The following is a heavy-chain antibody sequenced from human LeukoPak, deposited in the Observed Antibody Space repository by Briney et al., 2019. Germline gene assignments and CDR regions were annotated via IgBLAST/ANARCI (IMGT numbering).Heavy chain of an antibody. Sequence: SQTLSLTCAVSGGSISSGGYSWSWIRQPPGKGLEWIGYIYHSGSTYYNPSLKSRVTISVDRSKNQFSLKLSSVTAADTAVYYCASGRRYCSGGSCYVRGLDYWGQGTLVTVSS. CDR3: ASGRRYCSGGSCYVRGLDY. V-gene: IGHV4-30-2*01. CDR1: GGSISSGGYS. CDR2: IYHSGST. D-gene: IGHD2-15*01. J-gene: IGHJ4*02.